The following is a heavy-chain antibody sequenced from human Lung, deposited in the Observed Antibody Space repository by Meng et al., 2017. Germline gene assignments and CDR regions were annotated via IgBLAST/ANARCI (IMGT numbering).Heavy chain of an antibody. CDR1: GFTFSNAW. Sequence: EFQLGESGGGLVKPGGSLRLSWEGTGFTFSNAWMTWVRQVPGKRLEWVGRIKSKPDGETIDYAAPVKGRFTISRDDSKNTVYLQMNSLKTEDTALYYCTGHIDYWGQGTLVTVSS. J-gene: IGHJ4*02. V-gene: IGHV3-15*01. CDR2: IKSKPDGETI. CDR3: TGHIDY.